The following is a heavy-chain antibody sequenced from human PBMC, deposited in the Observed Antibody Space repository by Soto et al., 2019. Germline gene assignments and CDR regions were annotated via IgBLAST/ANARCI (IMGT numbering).Heavy chain of an antibody. CDR2: ITGSGSST. Sequence: EVQLLDSGGGLVQPGGSLRLSCAASGFTFSTYAMSWVRQAPGKGLEWVSTITGSGSSTYYADSVKGRFTISRDNSKNTLCLQMNRLRAGETGVYYCAEDLYGDCGGVDYWGQGTLVTVSS. V-gene: IGHV3-23*01. D-gene: IGHD4-17*01. CDR1: GFTFSTYA. J-gene: IGHJ4*02. CDR3: AEDLYGDCGGVDY.